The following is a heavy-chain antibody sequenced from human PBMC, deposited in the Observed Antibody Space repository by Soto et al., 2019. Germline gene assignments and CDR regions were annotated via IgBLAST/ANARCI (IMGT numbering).Heavy chain of an antibody. V-gene: IGHV3-30*03. Sequence: QVQVVESGGGVVQPGRSLRLSCTASGFTFSSYGMQWVRQAPGKGLEWVAVISNDGRNKHYGDPVKGRFTISRDNSKNTLYLQMNSLRAEDTAVYYCAAGYSFGDYWGQGALVTVSS. D-gene: IGHD5-18*01. CDR2: ISNDGRNK. CDR3: AAGYSFGDY. J-gene: IGHJ4*02. CDR1: GFTFSSYG.